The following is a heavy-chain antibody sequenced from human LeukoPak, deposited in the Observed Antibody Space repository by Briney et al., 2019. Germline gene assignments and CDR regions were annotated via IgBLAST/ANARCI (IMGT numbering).Heavy chain of an antibody. V-gene: IGHV4-4*07. Sequence: SETLSLTCTVSGGYISSYFWSWIRQPAGKGLEWIGRIYTSGSTNYNPSLKSRVTMSVDTSKNQFSLKLSSVTAADTAVYYCARDLIDTAMANHGMDVWGQGTTVTVSS. CDR3: ARDLIDTAMANHGMDV. J-gene: IGHJ6*02. CDR2: IYTSGST. D-gene: IGHD5-18*01. CDR1: GGYISSYF.